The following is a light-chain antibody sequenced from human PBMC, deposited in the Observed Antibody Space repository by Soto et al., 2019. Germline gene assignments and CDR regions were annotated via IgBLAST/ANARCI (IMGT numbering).Light chain of an antibody. V-gene: IGLV2-18*01. Sequence: QSGLAQPPSVSGSPGQSVTISCTGTSTDSVSYNRVSWYQQPPGTSPKLIIYETSNRPSGLPDRFSGSKSGNTASLTISGLPAAEEADYYCSLYTRENTHVFGSGTKVTVL. CDR2: ETS. J-gene: IGLJ6*01. CDR1: STDSVSYNR. CDR3: SLYTRENTHV.